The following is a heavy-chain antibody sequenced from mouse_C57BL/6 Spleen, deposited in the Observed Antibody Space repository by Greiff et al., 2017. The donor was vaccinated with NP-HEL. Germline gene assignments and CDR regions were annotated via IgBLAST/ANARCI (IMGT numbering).Heavy chain of an antibody. CDR1: GYTFTSYW. V-gene: IGHV1-64*01. D-gene: IGHD1-1*01. CDR2: IHPNSGST. CDR3: ARPPFTTVVATDY. J-gene: IGHJ4*01. Sequence: VQLQQSGAELVKPGASVKLSCKASGYTFTSYWMHWVKQRPGQGLEWIGMIHPNSGSTNYNEKFKSKATLTVDKSSSTAYMQLSSLTSEDSAVYYCARPPFTTVVATDYWGQGTSVTVSS.